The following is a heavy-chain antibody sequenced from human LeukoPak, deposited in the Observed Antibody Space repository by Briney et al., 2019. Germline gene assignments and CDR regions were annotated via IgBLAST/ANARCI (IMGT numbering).Heavy chain of an antibody. V-gene: IGHV4-4*07. D-gene: IGHD6-6*01. CDR2: MYSSGTI. CDR3: ARHPFSTSSIDY. J-gene: IGHJ4*02. Sequence: NPSETLSLTCTVSGDSISSSYWSWIRQRAGKGLEWIGRMYSSGTIKYNPSLKSRVTMSVDTSKNQFSLKLNSVTATDTAVYYCARHPFSTSSIDYWGQGTLVTVSS. CDR1: GDSISSSY.